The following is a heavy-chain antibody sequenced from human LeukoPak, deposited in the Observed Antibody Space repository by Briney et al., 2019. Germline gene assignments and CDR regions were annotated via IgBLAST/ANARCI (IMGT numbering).Heavy chain of an antibody. D-gene: IGHD3-22*01. J-gene: IGHJ4*02. CDR3: ARTDYYDSSGYSEYYFDY. CDR2: ISSSSSYI. V-gene: IGHV3-21*01. Sequence: KPGGSLRLSCAASGFTFSSYSMNWVRQAPGKGLEWVSSISSSSSYIYYADSVKGRFTISRDNAKNSLYLQMNSLRAEDTAVYYCARTDYYDSSGYSEYYFDYWGQGTLVTVSS. CDR1: GFTFSSYS.